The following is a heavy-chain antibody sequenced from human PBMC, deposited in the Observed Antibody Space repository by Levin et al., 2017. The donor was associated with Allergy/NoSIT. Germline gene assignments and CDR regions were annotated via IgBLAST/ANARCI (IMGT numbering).Heavy chain of an antibody. CDR1: GGSISSGSYY. CDR2: IYTSGST. Sequence: SQTLSLTCTVSGGSISSGSYYWSWIRQPAGQGLEWIGRIYTSGSTYYNPSLKSRVTISLDTSKNQFSLRLSSVTAADTAVYYCARDGIDYYDVLTNYYSRPPGFDYWGQGTLVTVSS. V-gene: IGHV4-61*02. J-gene: IGHJ4*02. CDR3: ARDGIDYYDVLTNYYSRPPGFDY. D-gene: IGHD3-9*01.